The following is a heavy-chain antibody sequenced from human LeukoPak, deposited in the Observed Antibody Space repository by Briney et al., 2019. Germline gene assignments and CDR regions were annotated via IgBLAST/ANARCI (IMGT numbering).Heavy chain of an antibody. CDR1: GGSISSGTYY. Sequence: SQTLSLTCTVSGGSISSGTYYWSWIRQPAGKGLEWIGRIYISGSTTYNPSLKSRVTISVDTSKNQFSLELTSVTAADTAVYYCTREGPPVHYTGYYDYWGQGTLVTVSS. J-gene: IGHJ4*02. V-gene: IGHV4-61*02. CDR3: TREGPPVHYTGYYDY. D-gene: IGHD3-9*01. CDR2: IYISGST.